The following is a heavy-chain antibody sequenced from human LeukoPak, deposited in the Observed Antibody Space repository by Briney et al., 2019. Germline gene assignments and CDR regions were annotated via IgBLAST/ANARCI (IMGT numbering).Heavy chain of an antibody. V-gene: IGHV3-30*02. J-gene: IGHJ4*02. CDR1: GFTFSNYG. Sequence: GGSLRLSCAASGFTFSNYGMHWVRQAPGKGLEWVAFIRYDGSNKYYADSVKGRFTISRDNAKNSLYLQMNSLRAEDTAVYYCASSSSYIVGAPSSFDYWGQGTLVTVSS. CDR3: ASSSSYIVGAPSSFDY. CDR2: IRYDGSNK. D-gene: IGHD1-26*01.